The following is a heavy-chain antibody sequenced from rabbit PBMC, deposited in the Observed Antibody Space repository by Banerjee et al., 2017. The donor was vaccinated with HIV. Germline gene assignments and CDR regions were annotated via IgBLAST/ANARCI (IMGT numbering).Heavy chain of an antibody. CDR3: ARSWSGSSNWDL. V-gene: IGHV1S45*01. J-gene: IGHJ3*01. CDR2: IYAGSSGST. D-gene: IGHD8-1*01. Sequence: QEQLEESGGGLVKPEGSLTLTCKASGLDFSSSYYMCWVRQAPGKGLEWIACIYAGSSGSTYYASWAKGRFTISKTSSTTVTLQMTSLTGADTATYFCARSWSGSSNWDLWGQGTLVTVS. CDR1: GLDFSSSYY.